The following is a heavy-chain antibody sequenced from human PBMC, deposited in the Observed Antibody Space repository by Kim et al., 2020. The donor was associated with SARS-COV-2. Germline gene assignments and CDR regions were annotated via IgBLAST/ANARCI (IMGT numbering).Heavy chain of an antibody. CDR3: ARGYDTYFDY. J-gene: IGHJ4*02. Sequence: RNYYYAGSVKGRFTISRDNSKSTLYLQMYSLTPEDTSVYYCARGYDTYFDYWGQGTLVTVSS. V-gene: IGHV3-30*01. D-gene: IGHD5-18*01. CDR2: RNY.